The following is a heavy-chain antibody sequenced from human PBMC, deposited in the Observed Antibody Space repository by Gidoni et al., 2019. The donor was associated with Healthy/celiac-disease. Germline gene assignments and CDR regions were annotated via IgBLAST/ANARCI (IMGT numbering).Heavy chain of an antibody. V-gene: IGHV4-39*01. J-gene: IGHJ3*02. CDR2: IYYSGST. CDR1: GGSISSSSYY. Sequence: QLQLQESGPGLVKPSETLSLTYTVSGGSISSSSYYWGWIRQPPGKGLEWIGSIYYSGSTYYNPSLKSRVTISVDTSKNQFSLKLSSVTAADTAVYYCARHSGDYYDSSGYYAHAFDIWGQGTMVTVSS. CDR3: ARHSGDYYDSSGYYAHAFDI. D-gene: IGHD3-22*01.